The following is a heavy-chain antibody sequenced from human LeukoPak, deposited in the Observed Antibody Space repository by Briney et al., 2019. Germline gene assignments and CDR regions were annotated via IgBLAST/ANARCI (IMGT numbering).Heavy chain of an antibody. CDR2: ISWDGGST. J-gene: IGHJ4*02. V-gene: IGHV3-43*01. CDR3: AKDRPLLWFGEQSRGFDY. Sequence: GGSLRLSCAASGFTFDDYTMHWVRQAPGKGLEWVSLISWDGGSTYYADSVKGRFTISRDNSKNTLYLQMNSLRAEDTAVYYCAKDRPLLWFGEQSRGFDYWGQGTLVTVSS. CDR1: GFTFDDYT. D-gene: IGHD3-10*01.